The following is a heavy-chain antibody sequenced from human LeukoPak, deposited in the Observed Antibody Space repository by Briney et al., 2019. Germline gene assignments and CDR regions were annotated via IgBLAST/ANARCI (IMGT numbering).Heavy chain of an antibody. CDR3: ASPPGYSSSWYFDY. V-gene: IGHV3-23*01. J-gene: IGHJ4*02. CDR1: GFTFSSYA. CDR2: ISGSGGST. D-gene: IGHD6-13*01. Sequence: GGSLRLSCAASGFTFSSYAMSWVRQAPGKGLEWVSAISGSGGSTYYADSVKGRFTISRDNSKNTLYLQMNSLRAEDKAVYYCASPPGYSSSWYFDYWGQGTLVTVSS.